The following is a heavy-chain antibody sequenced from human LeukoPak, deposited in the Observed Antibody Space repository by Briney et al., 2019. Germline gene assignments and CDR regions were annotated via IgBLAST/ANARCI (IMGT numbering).Heavy chain of an antibody. J-gene: IGHJ4*02. Sequence: GGSLRLSCAASGFTFSSYWMRWVRQAPGKGLEGGANIKNDGSEEYYVDSVKGRFTISRDNAKNSLFLQMNSLRVEDTAVYYCAKAIRGSAVDTGDRWGQGTLVTVSS. CDR3: AKAIRGSAVDTGDR. CDR1: GFTFSSYW. CDR2: IKNDGSEE. V-gene: IGHV3-7*01. D-gene: IGHD3-10*01.